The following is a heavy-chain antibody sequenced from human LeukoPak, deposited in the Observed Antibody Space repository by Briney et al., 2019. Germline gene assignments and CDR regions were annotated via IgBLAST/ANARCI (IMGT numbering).Heavy chain of an antibody. J-gene: IGHJ6*02. D-gene: IGHD6-6*01. CDR2: ISYDGSNK. V-gene: IGHV3-30*18. CDR3: AKFSSSPRNYYYGMDV. Sequence: GGSLRLSCAASGFTFSSYGMHWVRQAPGKGLEWVAVISYDGSNKYYADSVKGRFTISRDNSKNTLYLQMNSLRAEDTAVYYCAKFSSSPRNYYYGMDVWGQGTTVTVSS. CDR1: GFTFSSYG.